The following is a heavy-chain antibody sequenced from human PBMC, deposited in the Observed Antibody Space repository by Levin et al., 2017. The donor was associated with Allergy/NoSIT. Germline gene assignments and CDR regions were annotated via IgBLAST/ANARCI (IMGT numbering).Heavy chain of an antibody. Sequence: GGSLRLSCVGSGFTFENHGIHWVRQAPGKGLEWVSVLSYDGTTEYYADFVKGRLTSSRDNSKNTVYLQIQSLTADDTAVYYCAATGGNHRNGFDSWGQGILVTVSS. CDR2: LSYDGTTE. D-gene: IGHD2-8*01. CDR1: GFTFENHG. CDR3: AATGGNHRNGFDS. J-gene: IGHJ4*02. V-gene: IGHV3-30*03.